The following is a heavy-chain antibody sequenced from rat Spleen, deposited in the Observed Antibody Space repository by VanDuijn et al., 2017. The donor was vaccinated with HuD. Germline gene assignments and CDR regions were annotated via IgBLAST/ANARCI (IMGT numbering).Heavy chain of an antibody. J-gene: IGHJ4*01. D-gene: IGHD1-10*01. CDR2: ISYSGST. CDR1: GYSITSDY. CDR3: GRDNNYGILAA. Sequence: EVQLQESGPGLVKPSQSLSLTCSVTGYSITSDYWGWIRKFPGNKMEWIGHISYSGSTGYNPSLKSRISITRDTSKNQFFLQVNSVTTEDTATYYCGRDNNYGILAAWGQGASVTVSS. V-gene: IGHV3-1*01.